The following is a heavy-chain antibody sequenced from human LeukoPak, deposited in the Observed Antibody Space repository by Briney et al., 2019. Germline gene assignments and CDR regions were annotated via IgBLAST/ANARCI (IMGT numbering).Heavy chain of an antibody. D-gene: IGHD5-18*01. CDR2: INPNSGGT. V-gene: IGHV1-2*02. Sequence: ASAKVSCKASGYTFTGYYMHWVRQAPGQGLEWMGWINPNSGGTNYAQKFQGRVTMTRDTSISTAYMELRSLRSDDTAVYYCARGYSYGTTGFDYWGQGTLVTVSS. J-gene: IGHJ4*02. CDR1: GYTFTGYY. CDR3: ARGYSYGTTGFDY.